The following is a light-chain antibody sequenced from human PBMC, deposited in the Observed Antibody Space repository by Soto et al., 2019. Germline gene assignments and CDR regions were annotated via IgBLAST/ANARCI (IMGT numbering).Light chain of an antibody. J-gene: IGKJ2*01. Sequence: IVMTQSPATLSVSPGERATLSCRASQTLSTNLAWYQQKPGQAPRLLIYGASIRASGTPPRFSGSGFGTEFTLTSSGPQSEEFAVYYCQQYGRSPFTFGHGTKLQIK. CDR1: QTLSTN. CDR2: GAS. CDR3: QQYGRSPFT. V-gene: IGKV3-15*01.